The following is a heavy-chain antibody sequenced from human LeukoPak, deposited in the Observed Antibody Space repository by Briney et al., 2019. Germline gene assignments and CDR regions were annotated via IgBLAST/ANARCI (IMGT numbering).Heavy chain of an antibody. CDR3: ARSPGLDTAVVNRP. V-gene: IGHV1-2*02. J-gene: IGHJ5*02. Sequence: ASVKVSCKASGYTFTSYGISWVRQAPGQGLEWMGWINPNSGGTNYAQNFQGRVTMTRDTSINTAYMELGRLRSDDTAVYYCARSPGLDTAVVNRPWGQGTLITVSS. D-gene: IGHD5-18*01. CDR2: INPNSGGT. CDR1: GYTFTSYG.